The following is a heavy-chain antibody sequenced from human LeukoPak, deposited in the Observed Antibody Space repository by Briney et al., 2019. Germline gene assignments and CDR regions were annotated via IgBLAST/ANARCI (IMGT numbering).Heavy chain of an antibody. J-gene: IGHJ4*02. D-gene: IGHD3-10*01. CDR1: GGSISSYY. CDR2: IYTSGST. Sequence: SETLSLTCTVSGGSISSYYWSWIRQPAGKGLEWIGRIYTSGSTNYNPPLKSRVTMSVDTSKNQFSLKLSSVTAADTAVYYCARDSLAWFGELWYFDYWGQGTLVTVSS. V-gene: IGHV4-4*07. CDR3: ARDSLAWFGELWYFDY.